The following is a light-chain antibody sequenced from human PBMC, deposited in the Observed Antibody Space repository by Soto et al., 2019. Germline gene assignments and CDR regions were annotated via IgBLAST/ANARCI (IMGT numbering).Light chain of an antibody. V-gene: IGLV2-14*01. J-gene: IGLJ3*02. CDR2: EVS. Sequence: QSALTQPASVSGSPGQSITISCTGTSSDVGAYNSVSWYHQHPGKAPKLIIYEVSDRPSGISNRFSGSKSGNTASLTISGLRAEDEADYYCVSYIESSLTHWVFGGGTKLTVL. CDR3: VSYIESSLTHWV. CDR1: SSDVGAYNS.